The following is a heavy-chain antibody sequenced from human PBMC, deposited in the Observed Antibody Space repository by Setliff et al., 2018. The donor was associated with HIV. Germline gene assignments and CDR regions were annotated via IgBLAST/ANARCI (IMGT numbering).Heavy chain of an antibody. CDR3: AGIIATPGTT. D-gene: IGHD6-13*01. CDR2: ISDTGNA. Sequence: SETLSLTCDVLGYSIASDYYWSWIRQPPGKGLEWIGTISDTGNAHYSPSLKSRVTMSVDASKDQFSLILSSVTAADTAVYYCAGIIATPGTTWGQGTLVTVS. J-gene: IGHJ1*01. CDR1: GYSIASDYY. V-gene: IGHV4-38-2*01.